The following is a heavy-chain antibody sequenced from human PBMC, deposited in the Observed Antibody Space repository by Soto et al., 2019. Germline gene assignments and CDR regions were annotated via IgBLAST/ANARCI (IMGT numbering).Heavy chain of an antibody. J-gene: IGHJ4*02. D-gene: IGHD2-2*01. CDR1: GFTFSSYS. CDR3: ARDSTVPAVPPPWLDY. V-gene: IGHV3-21*01. CDR2: ISSSSSYI. Sequence: GGSLRLSCAASGFTFSSYSMNWVRQAPGKGLEWVSSISSSSSYIYYADSVKGRFTISRDNAKNSLYLQMNSLRAEDTAVYYCARDSTVPAVPPPWLDYWGQGTLVTVSS.